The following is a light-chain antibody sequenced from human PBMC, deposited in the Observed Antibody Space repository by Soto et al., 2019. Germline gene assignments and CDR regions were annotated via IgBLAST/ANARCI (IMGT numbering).Light chain of an antibody. CDR2: SDN. CDR3: ATWDDSLNGPV. J-gene: IGLJ3*02. CDR1: RSNIGSAI. Sequence: QSVLTQPPSLSGTPGQTVTISCIGSRSNIGSAIVHWYQQIPGTAPKLLIYSDNQRPSGVPARFSVSKSGTSASLAVSGLQSEDEAEYSCATWDDSLNGPVLGGGTKLTVL. V-gene: IGLV1-44*01.